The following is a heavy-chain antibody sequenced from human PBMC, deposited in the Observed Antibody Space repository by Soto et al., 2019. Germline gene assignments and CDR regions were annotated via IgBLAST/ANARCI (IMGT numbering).Heavy chain of an antibody. CDR3: TRTVGWNYSPDRFDH. Sequence: EVQLVESGGGLVQPGGSLRLSCAASGFTFSNYWLNWVRQAPGKGLEWVANIKQDGTEKYYVDSVKGRFTISRDNAKNSLFLQMNSLRADDTAVYYGTRTVGWNYSPDRFDHWGRGTLVTVSS. J-gene: IGHJ4*02. D-gene: IGHD1-7*01. CDR2: IKQDGTEK. CDR1: GFTFSNYW. V-gene: IGHV3-7*01.